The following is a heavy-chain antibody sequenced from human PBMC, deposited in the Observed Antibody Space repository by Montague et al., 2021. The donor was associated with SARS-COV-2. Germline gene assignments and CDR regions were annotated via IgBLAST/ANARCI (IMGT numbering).Heavy chain of an antibody. CDR1: GFTFSSYA. CDR3: AGDRSNYDGDSGYVLKADAFDI. D-gene: IGHD3-22*01. J-gene: IGHJ3*02. Sequence: SLRLSCAASGFTFSSYAMTWVRQAPGKGLEWVSAISGSGFTTYYADSVKGRFTVSRDNSKNTVYLQMNSLRGEDTAAYFCAGDRSNYDGDSGYVLKADAFDIWGRGTMVTVSS. V-gene: IGHV3-23*01. CDR2: ISGSGFTT.